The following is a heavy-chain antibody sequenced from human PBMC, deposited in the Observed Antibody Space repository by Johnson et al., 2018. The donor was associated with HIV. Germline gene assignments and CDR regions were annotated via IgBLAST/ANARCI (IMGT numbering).Heavy chain of an antibody. CDR3: ARLPSGYNRDTFNI. Sequence: QVQLVESGGGLVQPGGSLRLSCAVSGFTLSDHYMDWVRQAPGKGLEWMAFISYNEDKKYYADSVKGRFTISRDNSKNILYLQMNSLRAEDTATYYCARLPSGYNRDTFNIWGQGTMVTVSS. D-gene: IGHD5-18*01. V-gene: IGHV3-30*03. J-gene: IGHJ3*02. CDR1: GFTLSDHY. CDR2: ISYNEDKK.